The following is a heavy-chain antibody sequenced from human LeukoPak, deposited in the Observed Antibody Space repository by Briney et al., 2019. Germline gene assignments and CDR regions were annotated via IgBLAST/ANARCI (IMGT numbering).Heavy chain of an antibody. Sequence: SETLSLTCTVSGGSISSYYWSWIRQPPGKRLEWIGYIYYSGSTNYNPSLKSRVTISVDTSKNQFSLKLSSVTAADTAVYYCARLDGSTWGQGTLVTVSS. CDR3: ARLDGST. J-gene: IGHJ4*02. CDR1: GGSISSYY. D-gene: IGHD5-24*01. CDR2: IYYSGST. V-gene: IGHV4-59*08.